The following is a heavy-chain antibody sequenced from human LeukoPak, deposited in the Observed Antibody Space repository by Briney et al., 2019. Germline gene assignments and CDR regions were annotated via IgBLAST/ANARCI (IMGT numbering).Heavy chain of an antibody. CDR3: AVGLPYYDSSGYYYER. CDR1: GGTFSSYA. J-gene: IGHJ4*02. D-gene: IGHD3-22*01. CDR2: IIPIFGTA. V-gene: IGHV1-69*01. Sequence: GSSVKVSCKASGGTFSSYAISWVRQAPGQGLEWMGGIIPIFGTANYAQKFQGRVTITADESTSTAYMELSSLRSEDTAVYYCAVGLPYYDSSGYYYERWGQGTLVTVSS.